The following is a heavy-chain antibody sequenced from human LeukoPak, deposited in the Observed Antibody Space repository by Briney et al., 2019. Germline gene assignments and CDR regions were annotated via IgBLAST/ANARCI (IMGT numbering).Heavy chain of an antibody. V-gene: IGHV3-7*01. CDR2: INQEESSQ. D-gene: IGHD3-9*01. Sequence: GGSLRPSCAASGFIFTTYWMGWVRQAPGKGLEWVANINQEESSQYYVDAVRGRFTIPRDNAKNSLSLQMNSLRAEDTAVYYCARGLYYDILTGYYKRGSSRPFDYWGQGTLVTVSS. CDR3: ARGLYYDILTGYYKRGSSRPFDY. J-gene: IGHJ4*02. CDR1: GFIFTTYW.